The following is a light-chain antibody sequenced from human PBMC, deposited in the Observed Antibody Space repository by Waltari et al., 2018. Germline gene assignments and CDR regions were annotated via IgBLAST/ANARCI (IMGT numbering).Light chain of an antibody. J-gene: IGKJ2*01. V-gene: IGKV2-30*02. CDR1: QSLVHSDGNTY. CDR3: MQHTHWPYI. CDR2: KVS. Sequence: DVVMTQSPLSLPVTLGQPASISCRSSQSLVHSDGNTYLIWFQQRPGQSPRRLIYKVSNRDSGVPDRFSGSGSGTDFTLKISRVEADDLGVYYCMQHTHWPYIFGQGTKLEIK.